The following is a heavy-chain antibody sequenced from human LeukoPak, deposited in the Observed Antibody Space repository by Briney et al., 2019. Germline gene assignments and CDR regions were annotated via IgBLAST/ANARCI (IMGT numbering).Heavy chain of an antibody. Sequence: GGSLRLSCEASGFTFNDYYMSWIRQAPGKGLEWVSFITSSGTTKYYADSVRGRFTISRDNAKNSLYLYMNSLRDDDTAVYHCTIQMTMIVVVPYFDYWGQGALVTVSA. CDR2: ITSSGTTK. D-gene: IGHD3-22*01. CDR3: TIQMTMIVVVPYFDY. V-gene: IGHV3-11*04. J-gene: IGHJ4*02. CDR1: GFTFNDYY.